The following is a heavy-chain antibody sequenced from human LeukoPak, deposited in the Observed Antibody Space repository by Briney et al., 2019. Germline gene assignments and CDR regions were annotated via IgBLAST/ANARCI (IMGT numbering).Heavy chain of an antibody. V-gene: IGHV4-39*01. D-gene: IGHD3-9*01. Sequence: SETLSLTCTVSGVSLSSSNSYWGWIRQPPGRGLEWIGRIYYSGNTYYNASLKSQVSISIDTSKNQFSLKLTAVSAADTAVYYCARLKYYDILTGIRPRKYNWFDPWGQGTLVTVSS. CDR1: GVSLSSSNSY. J-gene: IGHJ5*02. CDR3: ARLKYYDILTGIRPRKYNWFDP. CDR2: IYYSGNT.